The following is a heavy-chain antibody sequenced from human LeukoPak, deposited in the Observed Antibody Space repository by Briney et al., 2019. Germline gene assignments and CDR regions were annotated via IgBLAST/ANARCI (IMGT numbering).Heavy chain of an antibody. CDR1: GGSISSGGYY. Sequence: SSETLSLTCTVSGGSISSGGYYWSWIRQHPGKGLEWIGYIYYSGSTYYNPSLKSRVTISVDTFKNQFSLKLSSVTAADTAVYYCARDMARYTGTYYYYGMDVWGQGTTVTVSS. D-gene: IGHD3-10*01. V-gene: IGHV4-31*03. J-gene: IGHJ6*02. CDR2: IYYSGST. CDR3: ARDMARYTGTYYYYGMDV.